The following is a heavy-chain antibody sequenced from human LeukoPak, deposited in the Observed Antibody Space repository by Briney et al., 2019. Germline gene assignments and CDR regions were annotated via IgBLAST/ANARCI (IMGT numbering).Heavy chain of an antibody. D-gene: IGHD3-16*01. CDR3: ARHRFGHLFDT. Sequence: SETLSLTCTVSGDSVSSYYWSWIRQPPGKGLGWIGYIYHTGHTEYNPSLKSRVSISLDTSKSQFSLKLSSVTAADTAVYYCARHRFGHLFDTWGQGTLVTVSS. CDR1: GDSVSSYY. V-gene: IGHV4-59*02. J-gene: IGHJ4*02. CDR2: IYHTGHT.